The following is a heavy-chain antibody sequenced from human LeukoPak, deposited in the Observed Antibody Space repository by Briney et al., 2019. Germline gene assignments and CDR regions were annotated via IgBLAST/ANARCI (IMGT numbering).Heavy chain of an antibody. J-gene: IGHJ4*02. CDR2: IKQDGSAK. V-gene: IGHV3-7*03. CDR3: ARDPGDILVAGTFDY. D-gene: IGHD6-19*01. CDR1: GFTLSSYW. Sequence: GGSLRLSCAASGFTLSSYWMNWVRQAPGKGLEWVANIKQDGSAKYYVDSVKGRFTISKDNAKNSLYLQMNSLRAEDTAFYYCARDPGDILVAGTFDYWGQGTLVTVSS.